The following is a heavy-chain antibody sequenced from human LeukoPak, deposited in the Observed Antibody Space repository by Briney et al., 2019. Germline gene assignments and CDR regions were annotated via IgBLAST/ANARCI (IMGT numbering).Heavy chain of an antibody. J-gene: IGHJ6*03. CDR2: INWNGGST. Sequence: PGGSLRLSCAASGFTFDDYGMSWVRQAPGKGLEWVSGINWNGGSTGYADSVEGRFTISRDNAKDSLYLQMDSLRVEDTAVYYCARKGYCSGSNCYSDYFFYMDVWGKGTTVTVSS. V-gene: IGHV3-20*04. CDR1: GFTFDDYG. CDR3: ARKGYCSGSNCYSDYFFYMDV. D-gene: IGHD2-15*01.